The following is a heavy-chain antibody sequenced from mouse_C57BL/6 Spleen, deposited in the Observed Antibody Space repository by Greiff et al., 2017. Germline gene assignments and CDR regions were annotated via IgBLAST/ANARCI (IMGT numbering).Heavy chain of an antibody. CDR3: VRHGLGRNAMDY. Sequence: EVQLVESGGGLVQPKGSLKLSCAASGFSFNTYAMNWVRQAPGKGLEWVARIRSKSNNYATYYADSVKDRFTISRDDSESMLYLQMNNLKTEDTAMYYCVRHGLGRNAMDYWGQGTSVTVSS. CDR2: IRSKSNNYAT. J-gene: IGHJ4*01. CDR1: GFSFNTYA. D-gene: IGHD4-1*01. V-gene: IGHV10-1*01.